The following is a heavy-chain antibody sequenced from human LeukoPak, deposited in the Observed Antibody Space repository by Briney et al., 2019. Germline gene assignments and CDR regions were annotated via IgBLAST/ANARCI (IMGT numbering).Heavy chain of an antibody. J-gene: IGHJ3*02. CDR1: GYTFTGYY. Sequence: ASVKVSCKASGYTFTGYYMHWVRQAPGQGLEWMGWINPNSGGTNYAQKFQGRVTMTRDTSISTAYMELSRLRSDDTAVYYCARYISPYPETDAFDIWGQGTMVTVSS. V-gene: IGHV1-2*02. CDR3: ARYISPYPETDAFDI. CDR2: INPNSGGT. D-gene: IGHD1-1*01.